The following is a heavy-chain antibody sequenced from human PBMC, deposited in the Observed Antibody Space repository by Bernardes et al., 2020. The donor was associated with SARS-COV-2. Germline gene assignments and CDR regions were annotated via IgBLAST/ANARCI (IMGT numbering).Heavy chain of an antibody. J-gene: IGHJ4*02. CDR1: GGSISSSSYY. D-gene: IGHD5-18*01. V-gene: IGHV4-39*01. Sequence: SETLSLTCTVSGGSISSSSYYWGWIRQPKGKGLEWIGSIYYSGSTYYNPSLKSRVTISVDTSKNQFSLKLSSVTAADTAVYYCARGGSRATWIQLWFSPPFDYWGQGTLVTVSS. CDR2: IYYSGST. CDR3: ARGGSRATWIQLWFSPPFDY.